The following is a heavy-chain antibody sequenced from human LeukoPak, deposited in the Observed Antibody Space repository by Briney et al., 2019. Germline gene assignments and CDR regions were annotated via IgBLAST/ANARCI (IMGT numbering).Heavy chain of an antibody. CDR2: INPNSGDT. D-gene: IGHD3-10*01. J-gene: IGHJ3*02. V-gene: IGHV1-2*02. Sequence: ASVKVSCKASGYTFTDYYVHRVRQAPGQGLEWMGWINPNSGDTKYAQKFQGRVTMTRDTSISTAYMELSRLTSDDTAVYYCARGSPRPTGERNASDIWGQGTMVTVSS. CDR3: ARGSPRPTGERNASDI. CDR1: GYTFTDYY.